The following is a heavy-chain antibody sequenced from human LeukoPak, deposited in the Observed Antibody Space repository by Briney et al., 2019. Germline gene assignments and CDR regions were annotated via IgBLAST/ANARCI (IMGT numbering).Heavy chain of an antibody. CDR2: MNPNSGNT. J-gene: IGHJ3*02. V-gene: IGHV1-8*01. CDR1: GYTFTSYD. D-gene: IGHD2/OR15-2a*01. Sequence: ASVKVSCKAPGYTFTSYDINWVRQATGQGLEWMGWMNPNSGNTGYAQKFQGSVTMTKNTSISTAYMELSSLRSEDTAVYYCARGNRGADAFDIWGQGTMVTVSS. CDR3: ARGNRGADAFDI.